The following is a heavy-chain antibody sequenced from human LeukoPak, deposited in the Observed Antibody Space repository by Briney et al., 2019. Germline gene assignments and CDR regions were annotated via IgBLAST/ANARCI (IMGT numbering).Heavy chain of an antibody. V-gene: IGHV1-18*01. CDR1: GYTFTSYV. CDR3: ARDELELPYGDYYYGMDV. D-gene: IGHD1-7*01. Sequence: ASVKVSCKASGYTFTSYVISWLRQAPGQGLEWMGWISAYNGNTNYAQKLQGRVTMTTDTSTSTAYMELRSLRSDDTAVYYCARDELELPYGDYYYGMDVWGQGTTVTVSS. J-gene: IGHJ6*02. CDR2: ISAYNGNT.